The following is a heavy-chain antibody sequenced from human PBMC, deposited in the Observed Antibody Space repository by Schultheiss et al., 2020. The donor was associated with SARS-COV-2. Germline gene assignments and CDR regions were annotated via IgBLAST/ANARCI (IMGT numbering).Heavy chain of an antibody. V-gene: IGHV4-31*03. Sequence: SETLSLTCTVSGYSISSGGYYWSWTRHHPGKGLEYIGYIDYSGTTYYNPSLKSRVTISADTSKNQFSLKVTSVTAADTAVYYCASRRDSSGFGFDYWGQGTLVTVSS. J-gene: IGHJ4*02. CDR3: ASRRDSSGFGFDY. CDR1: GYSISSGGYY. D-gene: IGHD3-22*01. CDR2: IDYSGTT.